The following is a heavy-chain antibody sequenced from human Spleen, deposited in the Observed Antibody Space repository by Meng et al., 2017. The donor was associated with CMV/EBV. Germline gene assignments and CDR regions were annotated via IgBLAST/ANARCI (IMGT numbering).Heavy chain of an antibody. D-gene: IGHD1-1*01. J-gene: IGHJ4*02. CDR3: TRDHWRDFDY. V-gene: IGHV3-7*01. CDR1: GLTFSTYW. CDR2: IKEDGSER. Sequence: LTCAVSGLTFSTYWMSWVRQAPGKRLEWVASIKEDGSERYYVDSQQGRFTVSRDNTKSLLFLQMTSLRAEDTAVYYCTRDHWRDFDYWGQGTLVTVSS.